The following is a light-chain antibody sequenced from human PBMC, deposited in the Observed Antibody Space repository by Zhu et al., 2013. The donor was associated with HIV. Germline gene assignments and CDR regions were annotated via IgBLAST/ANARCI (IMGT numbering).Light chain of an antibody. CDR3: QQYGDSP. CDR1: QTVNRGY. CDR2: GAS. V-gene: IGKV3-20*01. Sequence: EIVLTQSPGSLALSPGERATLSCRATQTVNRGYLAWYQQKPGQPPRLLIYGASNRASGIPDRFSGSGSGTDFTLTISRLEPEDFVVYYCQQYGDSPFGGGTKVEIK. J-gene: IGKJ4*01.